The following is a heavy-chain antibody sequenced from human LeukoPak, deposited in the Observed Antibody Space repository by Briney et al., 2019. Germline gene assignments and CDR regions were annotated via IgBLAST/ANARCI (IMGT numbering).Heavy chain of an antibody. CDR1: GGSISSGGYY. CDR2: IYYSGST. CDR3: ARAEIICGSCYWGCWFDP. V-gene: IGHV4-31*03. Sequence: RASETLSLTCTVSGGSISSGGYYWSWIRQHPGKGLEWIGCIYYSGSTYYNPSLKSRVTISVGTSKNQFSLKLSSVTAADTAVYYCARAEIICGSCYWGCWFDPWGQGTLVTVSS. D-gene: IGHD2-15*01. J-gene: IGHJ5*02.